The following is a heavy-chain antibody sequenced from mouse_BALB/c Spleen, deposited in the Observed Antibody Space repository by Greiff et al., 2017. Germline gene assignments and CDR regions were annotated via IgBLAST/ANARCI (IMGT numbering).Heavy chain of an antibody. D-gene: IGHD2-1*01. CDR3: ARDGNLYYAMDY. CDR2: IDPENGNT. Sequence: VQLKESGAELVRPGALVKLSCKASGFNIKDYYMHWVKQRPEQGLAWIGWIDPENGNTIYDPKFQGKASITAATSSNTAYLQLSSLTSEDTAVYYCARDGNLYYAMDYWGQGTSVTVSS. J-gene: IGHJ4*01. CDR1: GFNIKDYY. V-gene: IGHV14-1*02.